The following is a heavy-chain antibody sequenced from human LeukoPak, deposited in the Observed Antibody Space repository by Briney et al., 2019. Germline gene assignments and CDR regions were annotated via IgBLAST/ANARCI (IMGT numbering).Heavy chain of an antibody. V-gene: IGHV1-24*01. CDR2: FDPEDGET. J-gene: IGHJ3*02. CDR1: GYTLTELS. D-gene: IGHD4-17*01. Sequence: ASVKVSCKVSGYTLTELSMHWVRQAPGKGLEWMGGFDPEDGETIYAQKFQGRVTMTEDTSTDTAYMELSSLRSEDTAVYYCATESSQGRDYGDYGGAFDIWGQGTMVTVSS. CDR3: ATESSQGRDYGDYGGAFDI.